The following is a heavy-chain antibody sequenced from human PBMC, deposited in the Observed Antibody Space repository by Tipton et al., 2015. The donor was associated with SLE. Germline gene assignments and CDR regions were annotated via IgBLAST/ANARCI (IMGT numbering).Heavy chain of an antibody. Sequence: TLSLTCTVSGGTFSSRGYYWGWIRQPPGKGLEWIGNIDYSGSTHDNPSLKSRVTTSVDTSKNQFSLKLNSVTAADTAVYYCARRPMGLAAFDIWGQGTVVTVSS. J-gene: IGHJ3*02. D-gene: IGHD3-16*01. V-gene: IGHV4-39*07. CDR2: IDYSGST. CDR3: ARRPMGLAAFDI. CDR1: GGTFSSRGYY.